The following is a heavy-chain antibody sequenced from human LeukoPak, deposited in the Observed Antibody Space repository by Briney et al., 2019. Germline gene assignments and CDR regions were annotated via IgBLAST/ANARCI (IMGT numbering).Heavy chain of an antibody. Sequence: GSSVKVSCKASGGTFSSYAISWVRRAPGQGLEWMGRIIPILGIANYAQKFQGRVTITADKSTSTAYMELSSLRSEDTAVYYCASGGSYSPFDYWGQGTLVTVSS. D-gene: IGHD2-15*01. J-gene: IGHJ4*02. CDR3: ASGGSYSPFDY. CDR1: GGTFSSYA. CDR2: IIPILGIA. V-gene: IGHV1-69*04.